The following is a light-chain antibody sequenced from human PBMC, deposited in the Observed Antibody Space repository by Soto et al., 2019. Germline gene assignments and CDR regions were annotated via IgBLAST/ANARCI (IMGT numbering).Light chain of an antibody. CDR1: SSDVGVYNY. Sequence: ALTQPPSASGSPGQSVTISCTGTSSDVGVYNYVSWYQQHLGKAPKLMIYEVSKRPSGVPDRFSGSKSGNTASLTVSGLQAEDEADYYCTSYAGSNNFFYVFGTGTKVTVL. CDR3: TSYAGSNNFFYV. CDR2: EVS. J-gene: IGLJ1*01. V-gene: IGLV2-8*01.